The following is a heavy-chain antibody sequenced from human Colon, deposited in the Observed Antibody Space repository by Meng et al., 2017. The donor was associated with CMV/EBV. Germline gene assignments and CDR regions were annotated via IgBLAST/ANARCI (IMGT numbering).Heavy chain of an antibody. CDR1: GFIFRNFE. Sequence: GESLKISCAASGFIFRNFEMNWVRQAPGEGLDWLSFISGSGTTVDYADSVKGRFTISRDNAQNSVFLQMNSLRVDDTAVYYCARGHLRASDHGSWGQGTLVTVSS. CDR3: ARGHLRASDHGS. V-gene: IGHV3-48*03. CDR2: ISGSGTTV. J-gene: IGHJ5*02.